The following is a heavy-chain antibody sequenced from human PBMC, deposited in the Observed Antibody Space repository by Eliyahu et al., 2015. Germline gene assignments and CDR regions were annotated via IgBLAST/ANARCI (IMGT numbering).Heavy chain of an antibody. V-gene: IGHV4-59*12. CDR3: ARVFGRYGDFVVDH. D-gene: IGHD4-17*01. Sequence: QVQLQESGPRLVKPSETLSLSCSVSGGPLSGYFWSWIRQAPGKGLEWIGYIHFGDTPKYNPSFQSRVTISADTSKVQFFLNLSSVTAADTAVYYCARVFGRYGDFVVDHWGQGTLVTVSS. CDR1: GGPLSGYF. CDR2: IHFGDTP. J-gene: IGHJ4*02.